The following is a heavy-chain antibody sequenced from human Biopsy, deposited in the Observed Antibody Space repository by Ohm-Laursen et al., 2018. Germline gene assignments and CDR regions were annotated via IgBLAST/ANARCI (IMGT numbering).Heavy chain of an antibody. J-gene: IGHJ5*02. V-gene: IGHV4-31*01. CDR3: ARGDYFDSNGYFWFDP. CDR2: LFNSANT. CDR1: GGSISSGGSF. D-gene: IGHD3-22*01. Sequence: SDTLSLTCTVSGGSISSGGSFWSWIRQPPAKGLGWIGYLFNSANTYYNPSLKNLITISGDTSKNQFSLKLNSVTAADPAVYYCARGDYFDSNGYFWFDPWGQGTLVTVSS.